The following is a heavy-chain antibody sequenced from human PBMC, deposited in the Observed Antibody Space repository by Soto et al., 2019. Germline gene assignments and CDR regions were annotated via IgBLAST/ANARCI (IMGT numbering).Heavy chain of an antibody. CDR3: ARYWQSYSSLYFRGMDX. J-gene: IGHJ6*02. CDR1: GYSFTTDW. V-gene: IGHV5-51*01. Sequence: PVEALKNSCEASGYSFTTDWIGWVRQMPGKGLEWMGIICPGDSDTRYSPSFQGQVTISADKYIRTAYLQWSSLKASDTAMYYCARYWQSYSSLYFRGMDXWGQGTTVTVS. D-gene: IGHD5-18*01. CDR2: ICPGDSDT.